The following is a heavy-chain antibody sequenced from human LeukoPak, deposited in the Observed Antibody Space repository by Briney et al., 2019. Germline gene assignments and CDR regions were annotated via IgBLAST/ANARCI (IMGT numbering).Heavy chain of an antibody. CDR3: ARVREFSDY. V-gene: IGHV4-34*01. Sequence: PSETLSLTCAVYGGSFSGYYWSWMRQPPGKGLEWIGEINHSGSTNYNPSLKSRVTISVDTSKNQFSLKLSSVTGADTAVYYCARVREFSDYWGQGTLVTVSS. J-gene: IGHJ4*02. D-gene: IGHD3-16*02. CDR1: GGSFSGYY. CDR2: INHSGST.